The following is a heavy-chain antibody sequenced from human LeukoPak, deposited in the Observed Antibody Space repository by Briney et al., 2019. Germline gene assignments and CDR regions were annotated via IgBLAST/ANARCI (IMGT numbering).Heavy chain of an antibody. D-gene: IGHD6-19*01. J-gene: IGHJ4*02. CDR3: TRGPTLIGEAGTRPLDY. V-gene: IGHV3-21*06. CDR1: GFIFSDYS. CDR2: ISSGSTYK. Sequence: GGSLRLSCAASGFIFSDYSMHWVRQAPGKGLEWVSSISSGSTYKYFADSVKGRFTISRDNAKNSLYLQMNSLRAEDSAVYYCTRGPTLIGEAGTRPLDYWGQGTLVTVSS.